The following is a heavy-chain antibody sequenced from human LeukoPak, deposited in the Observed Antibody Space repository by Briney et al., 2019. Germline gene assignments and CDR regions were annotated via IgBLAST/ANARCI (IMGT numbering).Heavy chain of an antibody. CDR3: ARGAGASGGRDYYSDY. CDR1: GFTFSGYA. J-gene: IGHJ4*01. V-gene: IGHV3-30*04. Sequence: GGSLRLSCAASGFTFSGYALHWVRQAPGKGLEWVAVISNDANNKHYADSVKGRFTISRDNSKNTLYLQMNSLRPEDTAVYYCARGAGASGGRDYYSDYWGHGMLVAVSS. D-gene: IGHD6-13*01. CDR2: ISNDANNK.